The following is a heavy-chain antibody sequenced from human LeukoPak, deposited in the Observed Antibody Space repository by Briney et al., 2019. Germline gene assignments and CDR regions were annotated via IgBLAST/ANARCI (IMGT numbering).Heavy chain of an antibody. CDR2: IYYSGST. Sequence: PSETLSLTCTVSGGSIRGHYWSWIRQPPGKGLEWIGYIYYSGSTNYNPSLKSRVTISVDTSKNQFSLKLSSVTAADTAVYYCARDFAGTTSRDAFDIWGQGTMVTVSS. D-gene: IGHD1-7*01. V-gene: IGHV4-59*11. CDR3: ARDFAGTTSRDAFDI. CDR1: GGSIRGHY. J-gene: IGHJ3*02.